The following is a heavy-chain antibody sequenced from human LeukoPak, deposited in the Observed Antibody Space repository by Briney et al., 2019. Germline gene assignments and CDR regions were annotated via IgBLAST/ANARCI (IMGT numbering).Heavy chain of an antibody. J-gene: IGHJ5*02. CDR3: ARIRCGHGQDRCYNH. CDR1: GVPVDDYY. V-gene: IGHV4-34*01. D-gene: IGHD2-21*01. CDR2: VSPGGYT. Sequence: PSETLSLPCAVSGVPVDDYYWSWIRQSPEKGLEWIGEVSPGGYTTYNPSLKRRVIISEDTSENQLSLNVTSVTAADTALYYCARIRCGHGQDRCYNHWAQGSLVTVSS.